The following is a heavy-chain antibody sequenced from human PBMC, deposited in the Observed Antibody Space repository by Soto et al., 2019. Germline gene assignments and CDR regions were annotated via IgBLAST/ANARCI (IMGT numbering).Heavy chain of an antibody. V-gene: IGHV3-23*01. CDR2: ISGCGGST. CDR1: GFTFSSYA. J-gene: IGHJ4*02. Sequence: EVQLLESGGGLVQPGGSLRLSCAASGFTFSSYAMSWVRQAPGKGLEWVSAISGCGGSTYYANSVKGRFTISRDNPKNTSYRQMNSLRAEDTAVYYCAKSRDGYNYEKFDYWGQGSLVTVSS. CDR3: AKSRDGYNYEKFDY. D-gene: IGHD5-12*01.